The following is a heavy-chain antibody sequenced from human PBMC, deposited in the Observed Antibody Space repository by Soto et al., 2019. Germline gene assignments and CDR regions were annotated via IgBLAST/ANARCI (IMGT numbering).Heavy chain of an antibody. J-gene: IGHJ6*04. Sequence: EVQLVESGGGLVKPGGSLRLSCAASGFTLSDYSMNWVRQAPGTGLVCVSSIGSSSSSSYYADSVEGRFTISRDNARNALFLQMNSLRVEDTGVYYCARGPRKDYGDYVLYYYYGMDVWGKGTTVTVSS. V-gene: IGHV3-21*01. CDR3: ARGPRKDYGDYVLYYYYGMDV. CDR2: IGSSSSSS. D-gene: IGHD4-17*01. CDR1: GFTLSDYS.